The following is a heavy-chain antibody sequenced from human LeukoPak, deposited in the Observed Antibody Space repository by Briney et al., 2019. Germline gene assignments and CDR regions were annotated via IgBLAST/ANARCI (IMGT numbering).Heavy chain of an antibody. CDR3: ARAPRYFDWSMDV. Sequence: PGGSLRLSCAASGFTFSSYWMSWVRQAPGKGLEWVANIKQDGSEKYYVDSVKGRFTISRDNAKNSLYLQMNSLRAGDTAVYYCARAPRYFDWSMDVWGKGTTVTISS. CDR1: GFTFSSYW. D-gene: IGHD3-9*01. CDR2: IKQDGSEK. V-gene: IGHV3-7*01. J-gene: IGHJ6*04.